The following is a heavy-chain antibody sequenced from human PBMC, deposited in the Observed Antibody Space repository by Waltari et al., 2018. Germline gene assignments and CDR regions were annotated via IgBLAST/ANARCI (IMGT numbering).Heavy chain of an antibody. J-gene: IGHJ4*02. V-gene: IGHV3-7*03. Sequence: EVQLVESGGGLVQPGGSLRLSCAASGFTFSSYWMSWVRQAPGKGLEWVANIKQDGSEKYDGDSGKGRFTISRDNAKNTLYLQMNSRRAEDTAVYYCARERRDSSGYYYDYWGQGTLVTVSS. D-gene: IGHD3-22*01. CDR1: GFTFSSYW. CDR2: IKQDGSEK. CDR3: ARERRDSSGYYYDY.